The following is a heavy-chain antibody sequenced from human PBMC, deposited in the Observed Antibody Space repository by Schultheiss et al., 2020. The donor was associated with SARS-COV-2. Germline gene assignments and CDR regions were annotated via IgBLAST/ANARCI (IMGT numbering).Heavy chain of an antibody. J-gene: IGHJ5*02. CDR1: GFTFSNAW. CDR2: ISSSSSTI. Sequence: GGSLRLSCAASGFTFSNAWMSWVRQAPGKGLEWVSYISSSSSTIYYADSVKGRFTISRDNSKNTLYLQMNSLRAEDTAVYYCASSQGWFDPWGQGTLVTVSS. V-gene: IGHV3-48*01. CDR3: ASSQGWFDP.